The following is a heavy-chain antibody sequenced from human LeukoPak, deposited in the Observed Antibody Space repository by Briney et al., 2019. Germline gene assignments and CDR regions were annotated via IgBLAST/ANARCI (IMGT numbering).Heavy chain of an antibody. V-gene: IGHV1-69*04. CDR2: IIPILGIA. Sequence: GSSVKVSCKASGGTFSSYAISWVRPAPGQGLEWMGRIIPILGIANYAQKFQGRVTITADKSTSTAYMELSSLRSEDTAVYYCARAAVAGTGGVSRFDYWGQGTLVTVSS. CDR3: ARAAVAGTGGVSRFDY. CDR1: GGTFSSYA. D-gene: IGHD6-19*01. J-gene: IGHJ4*02.